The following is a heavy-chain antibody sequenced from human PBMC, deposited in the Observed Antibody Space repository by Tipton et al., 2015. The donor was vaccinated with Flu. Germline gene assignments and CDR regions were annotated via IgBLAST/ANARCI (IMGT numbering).Heavy chain of an antibody. D-gene: IGHD3-22*01. CDR1: GGSIGSDTFY. J-gene: IGHJ6*02. CDR3: AREGDYYDSSGYFFYNGVDV. CDR2: IHASGTT. Sequence: TLSLTCTVSGGSIGSDTFYWSWIRQPAGRGLEWIGRIHASGTTNYNPSLKSRVILSVDPSKNRFSLKLTSVTAADTALYYCAREGDYYDSSGYFFYNGVDVWGLGTKVIVSS. V-gene: IGHV4-61*02.